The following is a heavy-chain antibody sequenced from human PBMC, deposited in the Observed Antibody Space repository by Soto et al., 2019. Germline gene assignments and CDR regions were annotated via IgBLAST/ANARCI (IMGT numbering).Heavy chain of an antibody. CDR2: IKSDGSRT. J-gene: IGHJ3*01. CDR3: ARESSAVSSGWYDAFDL. V-gene: IGHV3-74*01. CDR1: GFSFSSYW. Sequence: EMPLVESGGGLVQPGGSLRLSCSASGFSFSSYWMHWVRQGPGKGLVWVSRIKSDGSRTSYADSVKGRFTISRDNAKNTLYLQMNSLRDEDTAVYYCARESSAVSSGWYDAFDLWGQGTMVTVSS. D-gene: IGHD6-19*01.